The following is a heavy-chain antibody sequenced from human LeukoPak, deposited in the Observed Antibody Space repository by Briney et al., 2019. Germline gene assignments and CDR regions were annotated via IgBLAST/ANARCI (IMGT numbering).Heavy chain of an antibody. CDR3: ARDSGDGEFDY. CDR2: INHSGST. J-gene: IGHJ4*02. D-gene: IGHD7-27*01. Sequence: SETLSLTCAVYGGSFSGYYWSWIRQPPGKGLEWIGEINHSGSTNYSPSLKSRVTISVDTSKNQFSLKLSSVTAADTAVYYCARDSGDGEFDYWGQGTLVTVSS. V-gene: IGHV4-34*01. CDR1: GGSFSGYY.